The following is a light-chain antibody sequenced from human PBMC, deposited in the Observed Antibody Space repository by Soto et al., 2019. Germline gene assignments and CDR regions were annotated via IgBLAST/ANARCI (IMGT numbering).Light chain of an antibody. V-gene: IGLV1-40*01. CDR1: SSNIGANYD. Sequence: QSVLSQPPSVSGAPGQRITISCTGSSSNIGANYDVHWYRQLPGTAPKLLIYGDNNRPSGVPDRFSGSKSGTSASLAITGLQAEYEAEYYCQSYDSSLNRVFGTGTKVTVL. CDR3: QSYDSSLNRV. J-gene: IGLJ1*01. CDR2: GDN.